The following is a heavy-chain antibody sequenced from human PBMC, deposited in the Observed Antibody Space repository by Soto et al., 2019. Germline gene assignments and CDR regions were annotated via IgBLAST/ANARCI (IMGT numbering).Heavy chain of an antibody. Sequence: ASVKVSCKASGYTFTGHYIHWVRQAPEQGPEWVGEIGPERGDTRFAQKFQGRVTMTRDTSINTVYMEIRNLSPDDTAVYYCGRGRSGQIVVFYWGQGTQVTVYS. CDR2: IGPERGDT. CDR3: GRGRSGQIVVFY. D-gene: IGHD1-26*01. J-gene: IGHJ4*02. CDR1: GYTFTGHY. V-gene: IGHV1-2*02.